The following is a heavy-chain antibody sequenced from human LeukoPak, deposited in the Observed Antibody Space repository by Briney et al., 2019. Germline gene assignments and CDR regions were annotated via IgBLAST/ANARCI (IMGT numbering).Heavy chain of an antibody. Sequence: PSETLSLTCTVSGHSISSYYWSWIRPPPGKGVEWIVDIYYSGGTNYNPPPKSRVTISVDTSKNHFYLKLRSVTAADTGVYYCPGDWGQQLDYYYYMDGWG. D-gene: IGHD6-13*01. CDR2: IYYSGGT. V-gene: IGHV4-59*01. CDR1: GHSISSYY. CDR3: PGDWGQQLDYYYYMDG. J-gene: IGHJ6*03.